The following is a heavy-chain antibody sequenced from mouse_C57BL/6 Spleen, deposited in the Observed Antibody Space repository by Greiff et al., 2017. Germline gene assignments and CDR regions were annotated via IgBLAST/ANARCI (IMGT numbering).Heavy chain of an antibody. CDR1: GYTFTSYW. V-gene: IGHV1-52*01. D-gene: IGHD3-2*02. Sequence: QVQLQQSGAELVRPGSSVKLSCKASGYTFTSYWMHWVKQRPIQGLEWIGNIDPSDSETHYNQKFKDKATLTVDKSSSTAYMQLSSLTSEDSAVYYCAREGKGSGPYAMDYWGQGTSVTVSS. J-gene: IGHJ4*01. CDR2: IDPSDSET. CDR3: AREGKGSGPYAMDY.